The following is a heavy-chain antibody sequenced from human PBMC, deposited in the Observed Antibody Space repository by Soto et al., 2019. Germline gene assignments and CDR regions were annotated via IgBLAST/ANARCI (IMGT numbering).Heavy chain of an antibody. CDR2: ISYDGSNK. CDR3: ARDQKWRGYSYGHLDY. V-gene: IGHV3-30-3*01. D-gene: IGHD5-18*01. J-gene: IGHJ4*02. CDR1: GFTFSSYA. Sequence: GGSLRLSCAASGFTFSSYAMHWVRQAPGKGLEWVAVISYDGSNKYYADSVKGRFTISRDNSKNTLYLQMNSLRAEDTAVYYCARDQKWRGYSYGHLDYWGQGTLVTVSS.